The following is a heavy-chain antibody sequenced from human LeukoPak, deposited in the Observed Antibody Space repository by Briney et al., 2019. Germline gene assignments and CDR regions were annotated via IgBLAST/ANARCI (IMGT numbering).Heavy chain of an antibody. J-gene: IGHJ2*01. CDR2: IYYSGST. CDR3: ARDPSKTFVAGSPSYFDL. CDR1: GGSISSSSYY. Sequence: PSETLSLTCTVSGGSISSSSYYWGWIRQPPGKGLEWIGSIYYSGSTYFNPSLRSRVTISVDTSKNQFSLKRSSVTAAGAAVYYCARDPSKTFVAGSPSYFDLWGRGALVTVSS. D-gene: IGHD6-13*01. V-gene: IGHV4-39*07.